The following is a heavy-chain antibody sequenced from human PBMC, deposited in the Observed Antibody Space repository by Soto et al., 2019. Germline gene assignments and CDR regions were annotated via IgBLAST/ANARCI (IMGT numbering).Heavy chain of an antibody. CDR1: GYTLTSYG. V-gene: IGHV1-18*01. J-gene: IGHJ4*02. CDR2: ITSDNGYT. Sequence: QVDLVQSGAEVKKPGASVKVSCKASGYTLTSYGFNWVRQAPGQGLEWMGWITSDNGYTKYAQQIQGRVTMTTDTSTSTAYMELRSLKSDDTAVYYCARAPAAYYYYFDYWGQGTLVTVSS. CDR3: ARAPAAYYYYFDY. D-gene: IGHD3-22*01.